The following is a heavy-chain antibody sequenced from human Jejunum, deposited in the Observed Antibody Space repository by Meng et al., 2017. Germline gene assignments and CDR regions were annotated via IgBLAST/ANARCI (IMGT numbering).Heavy chain of an antibody. CDR1: GFTSSRYW. CDR2: INSDGTKT. D-gene: IGHD3-22*01. V-gene: IGHV3-74*01. CDR3: AREHYYDSSGYYTNIWLDP. Sequence: GESLKIFWAASGFTSSRYWMHWVRQVPGKGLGWVSRINSDGTKTSYADSVKGRFTVSRDNAKNTLYLQTNSLGADDTALYYCAREHYYDSSGYYTNIWLDPWGQGTLVTVSS. J-gene: IGHJ5*02.